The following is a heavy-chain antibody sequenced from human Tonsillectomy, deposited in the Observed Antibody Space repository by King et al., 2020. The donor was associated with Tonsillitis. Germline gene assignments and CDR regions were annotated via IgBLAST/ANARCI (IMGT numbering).Heavy chain of an antibody. D-gene: IGHD3-3*01. CDR3: ARDRFLEWLLSNYYYYMDV. CDR1: GFTFSSYS. V-gene: IGHV3-21*01. J-gene: IGHJ6*03. CDR2: ISSSSRYI. Sequence: VQLVESGGGLVKPGGSLRLSCAASGFTFSSYSMNWVRPAPGKGLEWVSSISSSSRYIYYADSVKGRFTISRDNAKNSLYLQMNSLRAEDTAVYYCARDRFLEWLLSNYYYYMDVWGKGTTVTVSS.